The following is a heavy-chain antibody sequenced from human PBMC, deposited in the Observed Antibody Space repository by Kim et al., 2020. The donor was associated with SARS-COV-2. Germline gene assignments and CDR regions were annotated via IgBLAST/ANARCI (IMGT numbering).Heavy chain of an antibody. Sequence: SETLSLTCSVSGGSIRSGGKFWTWIRQHPAKGLEWIGCISYSGNSHYSPSLRSRVSISLQTSENHFSLELTSVTAADTAVYYFARSQPPDYCGQRVLFTV. D-gene: IGHD2-2*01. CDR2: ISYSGNS. CDR3: ARSQPPDY. CDR1: GGSIRSGGKF. V-gene: IGHV4-31*03. J-gene: IGHJ4*02.